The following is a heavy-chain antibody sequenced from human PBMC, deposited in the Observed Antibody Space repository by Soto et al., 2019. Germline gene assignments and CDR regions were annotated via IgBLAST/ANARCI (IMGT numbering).Heavy chain of an antibody. CDR1: GYTFINYY. Sequence: QVQLVQSGAEVKKPGASVKLSCKASGYTFINYYIHWVRQAPGQGLEWMGIFNPTSGSTNYAQKFQGRVTLPMDTSTRTVYMELSSLRFDDTAVYYCARDLAAGDYWCQGTLVTVSS. CDR3: ARDLAAGDY. V-gene: IGHV1-46*01. J-gene: IGHJ4*02. D-gene: IGHD6-13*01. CDR2: FNPTSGST.